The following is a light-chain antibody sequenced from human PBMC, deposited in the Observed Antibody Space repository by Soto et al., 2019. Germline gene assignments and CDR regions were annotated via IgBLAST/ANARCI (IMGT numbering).Light chain of an antibody. CDR1: SGSIASNY. CDR3: HSSDASNGV. J-gene: IGLJ3*02. Sequence: NFMLTQPHSVSESPGKTVTISCTRSSGSIASNYVQWYQQRPGSAPTTVIYEDNQRPSGVPDQFSGSIDSSSNSASLTISGLKNEDEADYYCHSSDASNGVFGGGTKLTVL. V-gene: IGLV6-57*03. CDR2: EDN.